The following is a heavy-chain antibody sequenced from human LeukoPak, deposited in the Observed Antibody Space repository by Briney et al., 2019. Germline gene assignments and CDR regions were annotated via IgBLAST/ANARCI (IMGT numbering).Heavy chain of an antibody. Sequence: GESLKISCKGSGYSLTSYWIGWVRQMPGKGLEWMGIIYPGDSDTRYSPSFQGQVTISADKSISTAYLQWSSLKASDTAMYYCATQSYYYDSSGYIPFSYWGQGTLVTVSS. CDR2: IYPGDSDT. D-gene: IGHD3-22*01. CDR1: GYSLTSYW. V-gene: IGHV5-51*01. CDR3: ATQSYYYDSSGYIPFSY. J-gene: IGHJ4*02.